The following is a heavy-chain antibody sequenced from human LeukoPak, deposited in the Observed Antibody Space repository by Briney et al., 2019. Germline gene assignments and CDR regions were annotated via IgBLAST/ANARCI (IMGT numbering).Heavy chain of an antibody. J-gene: IGHJ4*02. Sequence: SETLFLTCAVYGGSFSGYYWSWIRQPPGKGLEWIGEINHSGNTNYNPSLKSRVTISVDTSKNQFSLKLSSVTAVDTAVYYCARGPPRGIVVVPAAVGDYWGQGTLVTVSS. CDR1: GGSFSGYY. CDR3: ARGPPRGIVVVPAAVGDY. V-gene: IGHV4-34*01. CDR2: INHSGNT. D-gene: IGHD2-2*01.